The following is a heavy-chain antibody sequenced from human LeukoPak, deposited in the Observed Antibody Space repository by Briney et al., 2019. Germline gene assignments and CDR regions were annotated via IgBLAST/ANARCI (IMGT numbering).Heavy chain of an antibody. CDR3: ARGIRYGGKKYYYYYGMDV. J-gene: IGHJ6*02. CDR2: MNPNSGNT. CDR1: GYTFTSYD. Sequence: ASVKVSCKASGYTFTSYDINWVRQATGQGLEWMGWMNPNSGNTGYAQKFQGRVTMTRNTSISTAYMELSSLGSEDTAVYYCARGIRYGGKKYYYYYGMDVWGQGTTVTVSS. V-gene: IGHV1-8*01. D-gene: IGHD4-23*01.